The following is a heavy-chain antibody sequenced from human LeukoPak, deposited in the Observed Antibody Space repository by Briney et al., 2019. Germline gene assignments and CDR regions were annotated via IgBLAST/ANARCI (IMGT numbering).Heavy chain of an antibody. Sequence: GGSLRLSCAASGFTFSTYVMSWVRQAPGKGLEWVSGISGSGDNTYYADSVKGRFTISRDNSKNTLYLQMNSLRAEDTAVYYCAKGSGYDTDFDYWGQGTLVSVSS. V-gene: IGHV3-23*01. CDR1: GFTFSTYV. CDR2: ISGSGDNT. D-gene: IGHD5-12*01. J-gene: IGHJ4*02. CDR3: AKGSGYDTDFDY.